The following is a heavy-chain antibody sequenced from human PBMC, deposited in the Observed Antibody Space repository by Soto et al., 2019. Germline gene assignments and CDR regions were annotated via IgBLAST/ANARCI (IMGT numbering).Heavy chain of an antibody. CDR3: ARANTYYDFWMGYYKGDGGGLYDY. D-gene: IGHD3-3*01. CDR2: IYYSGST. CDR1: GGSISSYY. Sequence: SETLSLTCTVSGGSISSYYWSWIRQPPGKGLEWIGYIYYSGSTNYNPSLKSRVTISVDTSKNQFSLKLSSVTAADTAVYYCARANTYYDFWMGYYKGDGGGLYDYWGPGTLVTVSS. J-gene: IGHJ4*02. V-gene: IGHV4-59*01.